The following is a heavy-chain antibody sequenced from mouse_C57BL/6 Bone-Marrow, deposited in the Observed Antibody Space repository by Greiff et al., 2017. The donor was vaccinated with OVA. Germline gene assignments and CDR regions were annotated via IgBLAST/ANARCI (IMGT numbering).Heavy chain of an antibody. J-gene: IGHJ3*01. CDR1: EYEFPSHD. Sequence: EVKVVESGGGLVQPGESLKLSCESNEYEFPSHDMSWVRKTPEKRLELVAAINSDGGSTYYPDTMERRFIISRDNTKKTLYLQMSSLRSEDTALYYCARLYDGPEGFAYWGQGTLVTVSA. D-gene: IGHD2-3*01. CDR2: INSDGGST. V-gene: IGHV5-2*01. CDR3: ARLYDGPEGFAY.